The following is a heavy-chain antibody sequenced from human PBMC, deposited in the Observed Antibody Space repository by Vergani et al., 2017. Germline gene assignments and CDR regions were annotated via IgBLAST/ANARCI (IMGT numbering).Heavy chain of an antibody. Sequence: EVQLLESGGGLVQPGGSLRLSCAASGFTFSSYSMNWVRQAPGKGLEWVSSISSSGSTIYYADSVKGRFTISRDNAKNSLYLQMNSLRAEDTAVYYCAGAATYYYDSSGYYWGQGTLVTVSS. CDR3: AGAATYYYDSSGYY. J-gene: IGHJ4*02. CDR1: GFTFSSYS. V-gene: IGHV3-48*04. CDR2: ISSSGSTI. D-gene: IGHD3-22*01.